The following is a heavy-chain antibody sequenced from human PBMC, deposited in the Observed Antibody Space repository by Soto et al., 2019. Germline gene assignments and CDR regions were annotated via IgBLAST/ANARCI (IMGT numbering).Heavy chain of an antibody. Sequence: LSLTCTVSGGSISTYYWSWIRQPPGKGLEWIGYVYNRGNTKYNPSLKSRVTIWEDMSKNQVSLRLSSVTAADTAIYYCARDRQHTYGNCFDPWGQGTLVTVSS. CDR3: ARDRQHTYGNCFDP. CDR2: VYNRGNT. V-gene: IGHV4-59*01. CDR1: GGSISTYY. D-gene: IGHD4-17*01. J-gene: IGHJ5*02.